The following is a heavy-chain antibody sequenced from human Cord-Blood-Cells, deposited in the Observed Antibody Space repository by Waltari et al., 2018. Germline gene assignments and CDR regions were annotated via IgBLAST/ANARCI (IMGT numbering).Heavy chain of an antibody. V-gene: IGHV3-23*04. Sequence: EVQLVESGGGLVQPGGSLRLSCAASGFTFSRSAMSWVRQAPGKGLEWVSAISGSGGSTYYADSVKGRFTISRDNSKNTLYLQMNSLRAEDTAVYYCAKDPDYDILTGYYWFDPWGQGTLVTVSS. CDR2: ISGSGGST. CDR3: AKDPDYDILTGYYWFDP. D-gene: IGHD3-9*01. CDR1: GFTFSRSA. J-gene: IGHJ5*02.